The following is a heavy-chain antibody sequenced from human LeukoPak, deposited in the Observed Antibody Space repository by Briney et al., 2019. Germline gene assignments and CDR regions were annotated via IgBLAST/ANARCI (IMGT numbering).Heavy chain of an antibody. CDR1: GGSISSSSYY. D-gene: IGHD2-2*01. V-gene: IGHV4-39*01. J-gene: IGHJ4*02. Sequence: PSETLSLTCTVSGGSISSSSYYWGWIRQPPGKGLEWIGSIYYSGSTYYNPSLKSRVTISVDTSKNQFSLKLSSVTAADTAMYYCARRLTSCYRFDYWGQGTLVTVSS. CDR3: ARRLTSCYRFDY. CDR2: IYYSGST.